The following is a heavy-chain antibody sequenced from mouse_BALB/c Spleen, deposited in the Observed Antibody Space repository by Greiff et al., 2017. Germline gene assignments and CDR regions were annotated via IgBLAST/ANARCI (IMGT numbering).Heavy chain of an antibody. CDR2: ISYSGST. Sequence: EVKLMESGPGLVKPSQSLSLTCTVTGYSITSDYAWNWIRQFPGNKLEWMGYISYSGSTSYNPSLKSRISITRDTSKNQFFLQLNSVTTEDTATYDCARSHYYGSSYDFDYWGQGTTLTVSS. V-gene: IGHV3-2*02. CDR1: GYSITSDYA. CDR3: ARSHYYGSSYDFDY. J-gene: IGHJ2*01. D-gene: IGHD1-1*01.